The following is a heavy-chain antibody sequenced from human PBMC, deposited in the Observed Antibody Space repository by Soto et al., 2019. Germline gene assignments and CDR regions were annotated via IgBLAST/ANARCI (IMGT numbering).Heavy chain of an antibody. CDR2: SRDKPQGYST. Sequence: EVQLVESGGGLVQPGGSLRLSCAGSGFTLSDHYIDWVRQAPGKGLEWVGRSRDKPQGYSTAYAASVKGRFTTSRDESKNSAYLQMNSLKTEDTTVYYCVREEQRGWFNHKHFDSWGQGTLVTVSS. CDR3: VREEQRGWFNHKHFDS. V-gene: IGHV3-72*01. J-gene: IGHJ5*01. D-gene: IGHD6-19*01. CDR1: GFTLSDHY.